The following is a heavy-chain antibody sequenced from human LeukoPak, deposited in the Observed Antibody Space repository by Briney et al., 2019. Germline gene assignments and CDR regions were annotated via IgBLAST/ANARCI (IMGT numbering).Heavy chain of an antibody. CDR1: GYTFTSYA. Sequence: ASVKVSCKASGYTFTSYAISWVRQAPGQGLEWMGWISAYNGNAKYPQKLQGRVTMTTDTSTSTAYMELSSLRSEDTAVYYCARVGREAAAGRSESYYWGQGTLVTVSS. V-gene: IGHV1-18*01. J-gene: IGHJ4*02. CDR3: ARVGREAAAGRSESYY. D-gene: IGHD6-13*01. CDR2: ISAYNGNA.